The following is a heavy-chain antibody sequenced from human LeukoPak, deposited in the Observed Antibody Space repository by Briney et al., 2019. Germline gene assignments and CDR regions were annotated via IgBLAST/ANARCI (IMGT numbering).Heavy chain of an antibody. CDR3: ARRGFVYYYDSSGYHY. D-gene: IGHD3-22*01. Sequence: SQTLSLTCTVSGDSISSGDYYWSWIRQPPGKGLEWIGEINHSGSTNYNPSLKSRVTISVDTSKNQFSLKLSSVTAADTAVYYCARRGFVYYYDSSGYHYWGQGTLVTVSS. CDR1: GDSISSGDYY. J-gene: IGHJ4*02. CDR2: INHSGST. V-gene: IGHV4-30-4*08.